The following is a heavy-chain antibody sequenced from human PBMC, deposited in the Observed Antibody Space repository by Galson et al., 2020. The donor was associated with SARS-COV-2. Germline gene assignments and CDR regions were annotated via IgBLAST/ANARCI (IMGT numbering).Heavy chain of an antibody. CDR1: RGSISGYY. CDR2: IQDTAT. Sequence: SETLSLTCTVSRGSISGYYWSWIRQPPGKGLEWVGYIQDTATTYNPSLKSRVTISLDTSKRQLSQRLRSVTAADTALYFRARGCVAGVCPPESYFYGMDVWGHGITVTVSS. V-gene: IGHV4-59*08. J-gene: IGHJ6*02. CDR3: ARGCVAGVCPPESYFYGMDV. D-gene: IGHD3-10*01.